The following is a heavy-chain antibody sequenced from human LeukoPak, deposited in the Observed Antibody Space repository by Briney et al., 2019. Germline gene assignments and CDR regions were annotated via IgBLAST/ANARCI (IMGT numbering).Heavy chain of an antibody. D-gene: IGHD1-26*01. CDR1: GYTFTYHV. CDR2: INAYNGNT. CDR3: ARGEKPYDY. Sequence: ASVKLSCKTSGYTFTYHVISWVRQAPGQGLEWMGWINAYNGNTNDAQKFQGRVTMTTDTSTSTAYMELRSLRSDDTAVYYCARGEKPYDYWGQGTLVSVSS. V-gene: IGHV1-18*01. J-gene: IGHJ4*02.